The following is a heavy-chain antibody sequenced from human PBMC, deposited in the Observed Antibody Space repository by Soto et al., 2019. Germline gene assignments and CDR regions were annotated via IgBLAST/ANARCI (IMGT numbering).Heavy chain of an antibody. CDR1: GGSFSGYY. Sequence: PSETLSLTCAVYGGSFSGYYWSWIRQPPGKGLEWIGEINHSGSTNYNPSLKSRVTISVDTSKNQFSLKLSSVTAADTAVYYCARGLSVTLIWAYWGQGTLVTVSS. D-gene: IGHD4-17*01. J-gene: IGHJ4*02. CDR2: INHSGST. V-gene: IGHV4-34*01. CDR3: ARGLSVTLIWAY.